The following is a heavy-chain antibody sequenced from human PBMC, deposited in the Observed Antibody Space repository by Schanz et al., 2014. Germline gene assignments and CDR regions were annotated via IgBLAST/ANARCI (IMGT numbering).Heavy chain of an antibody. Sequence: EVQLVESGGGLVQPGGSLRLSCAASGFSLSSYAMYWVRQAPGRGLEYVSAISSNGAGTNYANSVRGRFTIPRDNSKNTVYLQMGSLREEDMAVYYCARDRYGYYNAPDAFDVWGQGTMVTVSS. D-gene: IGHD3-9*01. J-gene: IGHJ3*01. CDR2: ISSNGAGT. CDR1: GFSLSSYA. V-gene: IGHV3-64*01. CDR3: ARDRYGYYNAPDAFDV.